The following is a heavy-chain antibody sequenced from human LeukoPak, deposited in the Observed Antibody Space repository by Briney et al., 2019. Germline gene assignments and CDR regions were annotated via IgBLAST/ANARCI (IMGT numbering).Heavy chain of an antibody. J-gene: IGHJ5*02. D-gene: IGHD6-13*01. CDR2: IPDDASNK. Sequence: GGSLRLSCAASGFTFSIYAMHWVRQAPGKGLEWVAVIPDDASNKYYADSVKGRFTISRDNSKNTLYVQMNSLRAEDTAVYYCAREKIAAVGSNGFDPWGQGTRVTVSS. CDR1: GFTFSIYA. V-gene: IGHV3-30*04. CDR3: AREKIAAVGSNGFDP.